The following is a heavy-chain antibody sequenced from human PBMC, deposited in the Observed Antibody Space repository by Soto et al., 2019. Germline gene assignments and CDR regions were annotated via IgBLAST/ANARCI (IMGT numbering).Heavy chain of an antibody. CDR2: INGGNGNT. CDR3: ARDDSGFSGSHYIDYFNY. Sequence: ASVKVSCKASGNTVPNYAIHWVRQAPGQRLEWMGWINGGNGNTYYSEHFRGRVTFTRDTSAGTVYMQLSSLTSEDTAVYYCARDDSGFSGSHYIDYFNYGGQGALVTVSS. V-gene: IGHV1-3*01. D-gene: IGHD1-26*01. CDR1: GNTVPNYA. J-gene: IGHJ4*02.